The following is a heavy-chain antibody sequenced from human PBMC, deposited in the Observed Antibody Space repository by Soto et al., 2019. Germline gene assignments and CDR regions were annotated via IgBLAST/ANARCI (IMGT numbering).Heavy chain of an antibody. Sequence: QVQLVQSGAEVKKPGASVKVSCKASGYTFTTYGISWVRQAPGQGLEWMGWINAYNGNTNYAQKLKGRVTMTTDTSTSTAYMELRSLRSHDTAVYYCARDPVACTYFDYWGQGTLVTVSS. CDR3: ARDPVACTYFDY. J-gene: IGHJ4*02. D-gene: IGHD6-19*01. CDR2: INAYNGNT. V-gene: IGHV1-18*01. CDR1: GYTFTTYG.